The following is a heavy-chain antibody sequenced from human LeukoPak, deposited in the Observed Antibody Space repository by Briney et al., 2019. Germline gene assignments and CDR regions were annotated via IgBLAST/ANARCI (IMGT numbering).Heavy chain of an antibody. J-gene: IGHJ4*02. Sequence: GGSLRLSCAPSGFTFNTYWMHWVRHAPGKGPVWVARVNREGTTTAYADSVKGRFIISRDNSKNTLYLQMNNLRAEDTAVYYCARDSDWILFDYWGQGTPVTVSS. V-gene: IGHV3-74*03. CDR1: GFTFNTYW. CDR3: ARDSDWILFDY. D-gene: IGHD2-2*03. CDR2: VNREGTTT.